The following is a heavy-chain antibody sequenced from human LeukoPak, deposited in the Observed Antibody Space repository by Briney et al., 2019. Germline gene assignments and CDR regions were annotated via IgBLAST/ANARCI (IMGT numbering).Heavy chain of an antibody. J-gene: IGHJ4*02. D-gene: IGHD6-13*01. Sequence: ETLSLTCTVSGGSISSSSYYWGWIRQPPGKGLEWVSAISGSGGSTYYADSVKGRFTISRDNSKNTLYLQMNSLRAEDTAVYYCAXVKHVAAAGPQEXVENYWGQGTLVTVSS. CDR2: ISGSGGST. V-gene: IGHV3-23*01. CDR3: AXVKHVAAAGPQEXVENY. CDR1: GGSISSSSYY.